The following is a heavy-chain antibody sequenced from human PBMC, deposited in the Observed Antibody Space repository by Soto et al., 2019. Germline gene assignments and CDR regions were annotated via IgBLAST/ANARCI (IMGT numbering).Heavy chain of an antibody. D-gene: IGHD5-18*01. Sequence: ASETLSLTCTVSGGSISSYYWSWIRQPPGKGLEWIGYIYYSGSTNYNPSLKSRVTISVDTSKNQFSLKLSSVTAADTAVYYCARRYGKNAFDIWGQGTPVTVSS. CDR1: GGSISSYY. J-gene: IGHJ4*02. CDR3: ARRYGKNAFDI. CDR2: IYYSGST. V-gene: IGHV4-59*01.